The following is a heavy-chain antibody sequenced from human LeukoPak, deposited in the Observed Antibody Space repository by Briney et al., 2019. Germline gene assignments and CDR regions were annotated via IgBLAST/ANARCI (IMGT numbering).Heavy chain of an antibody. V-gene: IGHV3-7*01. CDR3: AKGIAAAGTGYNY. J-gene: IGHJ4*02. CDR2: IKQDASEK. CDR1: GFSFSAYY. Sequence: GGSLRLSCAASGFSFSAYYMSWVRQAPGKGLEWVANIKQDASEKYYVDSVKGRFTISRDNSKNTLYLQMNSLRAEDTAVYYCAKGIAAAGTGYNYWGQGTLVTVSS. D-gene: IGHD6-13*01.